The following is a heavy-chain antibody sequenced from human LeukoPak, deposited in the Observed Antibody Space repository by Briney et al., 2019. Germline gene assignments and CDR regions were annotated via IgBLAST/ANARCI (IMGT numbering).Heavy chain of an antibody. CDR2: IKQDGSVK. J-gene: IGHJ4*02. V-gene: IGHV3-7*04. Sequence: PGGSLRLSCAASGITLTTYWISWVRQAPGKGLAWVANIKQDGSVKYYVDSVKGRFTLSRDNAKNSLYLQMNSLRAEDTAVYYCAKEASGRSFDYWGQGTLVTVSS. CDR1: GITLTTYW. CDR3: AKEASGRSFDY. D-gene: IGHD3-10*01.